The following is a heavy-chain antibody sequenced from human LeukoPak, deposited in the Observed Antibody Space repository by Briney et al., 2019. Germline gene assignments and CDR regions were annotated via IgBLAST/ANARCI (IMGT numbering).Heavy chain of an antibody. CDR1: GYTFTGYY. D-gene: IGHD3-3*01. CDR2: ISAYNGNT. V-gene: IGHV1-18*04. Sequence: GASVKVSCKASGYTFTGYYMHWVRQAPGQGLEWMGWISAYNGNTNYAQKLQGRVTMTTDTSTSTAYMELRGLRSDDTAVYYCARLDYDFWSGYYTGWFDPWGQGTLVTVSS. CDR3: ARLDYDFWSGYYTGWFDP. J-gene: IGHJ5*02.